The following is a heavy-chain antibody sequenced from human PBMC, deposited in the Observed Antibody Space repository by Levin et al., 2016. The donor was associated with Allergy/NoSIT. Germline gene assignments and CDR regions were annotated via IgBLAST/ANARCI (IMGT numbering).Heavy chain of an antibody. CDR3: AGDSGYDRIDP. J-gene: IGHJ5*02. CDR2: ISYDGSNK. Sequence: GGSLRLSCAASGFTFSSYAMHWVRQAPGKGLEWVAVISYDGSNKYYADSVKGRFTISRDNSKNTLYLQMNSLRAEDTAVYYCAGDSGYDRIDPWGQGTLVTVSS. CDR1: GFTFSSYA. D-gene: IGHD5-12*01. V-gene: IGHV3-30*04.